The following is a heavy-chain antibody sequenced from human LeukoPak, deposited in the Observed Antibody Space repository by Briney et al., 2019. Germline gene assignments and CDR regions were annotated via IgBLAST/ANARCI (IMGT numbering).Heavy chain of an antibody. CDR3: ARAMTAVAGSYYFDY. J-gene: IGHJ4*02. D-gene: IGHD6-19*01. CDR1: GFTFSSYW. CDR2: INSDGSST. Sequence: GGSLRLSCAASGFTFSSYWMHGVRQAPGKGLVWVSRINSDGSSTSYADSVKGRFTISRDNAKNTLYLQMNSLRAEDTAVYYCARAMTAVAGSYYFDYWGQGTLVTVSS. V-gene: IGHV3-74*01.